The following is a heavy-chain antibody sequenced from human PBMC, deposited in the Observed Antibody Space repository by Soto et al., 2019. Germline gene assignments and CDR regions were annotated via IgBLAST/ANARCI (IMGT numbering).Heavy chain of an antibody. D-gene: IGHD6-13*01. CDR2: IIPIFGIA. J-gene: IGHJ3*02. CDR1: GGTFSRYS. CDR3: ARPVAAGKSKGAFDI. V-gene: IGHV1-69*02. Sequence: SVKVSCKASGGTFSRYSITWVRQAPGHGLEWIGRIIPIFGIASYAQKFQGRVTITADESTSTAYMELSSLRSDDTAMYYCARPVAAGKSKGAFDIWGQGTMVTVSS.